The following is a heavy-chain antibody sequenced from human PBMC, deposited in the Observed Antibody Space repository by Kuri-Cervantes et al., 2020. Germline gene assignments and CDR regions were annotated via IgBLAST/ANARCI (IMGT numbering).Heavy chain of an antibody. CDR1: GFTFSGSA. J-gene: IGHJ3*02. V-gene: IGHV3-49*04. CDR3: LRAFDI. CDR2: IRSKAYGGTT. Sequence: GGSLRLSCAASGFTFSGSAMHWVRQASGKGLEWVGFIRSKAYGGTTEYAASVKGRFTISRDDSKSIAYLQMNSLKTEDTAVYYCLRAFDIWGQGTMVTVSS.